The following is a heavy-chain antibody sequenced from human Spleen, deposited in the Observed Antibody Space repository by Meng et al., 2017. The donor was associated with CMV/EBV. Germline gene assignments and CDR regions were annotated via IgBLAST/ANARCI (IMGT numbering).Heavy chain of an antibody. CDR3: ARDVLGYGDYFNY. CDR2: IYSGGDR. CDR1: GFTVSSDY. V-gene: IGHV3-53*01. Sequence: GEALKISCAASGFTVSSDYMGWVRQAPGKGLEWVCIIYSGGDRFYAAAVKGRFTISRDNSKNTVFLQMNTLRVDDTAVYYCARDVLGYGDYFNYWGQGTLVTVSS. D-gene: IGHD3-9*01. J-gene: IGHJ4*02.